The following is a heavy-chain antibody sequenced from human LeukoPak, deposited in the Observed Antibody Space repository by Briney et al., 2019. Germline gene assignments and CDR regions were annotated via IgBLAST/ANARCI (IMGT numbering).Heavy chain of an antibody. CDR3: ARALGRTFSGPFDY. D-gene: IGHD6-25*01. V-gene: IGHV3-30*04. CDR1: GFTFSSYA. J-gene: IGHJ4*02. Sequence: GGSLRLSCAASGFTFSSYAMHWVRQAPGKGLEWVAVISYDESNKYYADSVKGRFTISRDNSKNTLYLQMNSLRAEDTAVYYCARALGRTFSGPFDYWGQGTLVTVSS. CDR2: ISYDESNK.